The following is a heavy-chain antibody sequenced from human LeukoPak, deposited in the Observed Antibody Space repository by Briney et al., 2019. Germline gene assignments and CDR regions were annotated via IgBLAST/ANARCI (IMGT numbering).Heavy chain of an antibody. D-gene: IGHD2-8*01. Sequence: TPSPTLSLARGVAGGSITTTNCGCWVRQFPGQGLQWIGEVSLEGVINYNPSLTSRVTMSLDRAKNLLSLNLNSVTAADTALYYCSRENGAFSPFGYGGQGILGTV. CDR3: SRENGAFSPFGY. J-gene: IGHJ4*02. CDR1: GGSITTTNC. V-gene: IGHV4-4*02. CDR2: VSLEGVI.